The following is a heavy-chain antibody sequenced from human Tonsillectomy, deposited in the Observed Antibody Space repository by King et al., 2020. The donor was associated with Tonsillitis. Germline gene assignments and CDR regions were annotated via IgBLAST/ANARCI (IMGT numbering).Heavy chain of an antibody. D-gene: IGHD3-3*01. J-gene: IGHJ3*02. Sequence: VQLVESGGGLVQPGGSLRLSCAASGFTFRSYAMSWVRQAPGKGLEVVSTIGGGDGRTYYADSGMGRFTISRENSKNTLYLQMNSLRVEDTAGYYCAKGYDFWSGYYAFGIWGQGTMVTVSS. CDR1: GFTFRSYA. CDR3: AKGYDFWSGYYAFGI. CDR2: IGGGDGRT. V-gene: IGHV3-23*04.